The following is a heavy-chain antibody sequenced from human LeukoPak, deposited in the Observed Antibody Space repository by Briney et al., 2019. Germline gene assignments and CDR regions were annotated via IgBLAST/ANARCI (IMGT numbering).Heavy chain of an antibody. CDR2: IYYSGST. Sequence: SETLSLTCTVSGGSISSSSYYWGWISQPPGKGLEWIGSIYYSGSTYYNPSLKSRVTISVDTSKNQFSLKLSSVTAADTAVYYCARSRRGITMIVVVIDYWGQGTLVTVSS. D-gene: IGHD3-22*01. V-gene: IGHV4-39*07. J-gene: IGHJ4*02. CDR1: GGSISSSSYY. CDR3: ARSRRGITMIVVVIDY.